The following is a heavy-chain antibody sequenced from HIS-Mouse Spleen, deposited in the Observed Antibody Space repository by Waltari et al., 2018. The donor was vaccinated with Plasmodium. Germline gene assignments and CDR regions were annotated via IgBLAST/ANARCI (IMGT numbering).Heavy chain of an antibody. Sequence: QLQLQESGPGLVKPSATLSLTCTVSGGSISSSSYYWGRFRQPPGKGLEWIGSIYYSGSTYYNPSLKSRVTISVDTSKNQFSLKLSSVTAADTAVYYCARDRITGTSYFDYWGQGTLVTVSS. J-gene: IGHJ4*02. CDR3: ARDRITGTSYFDY. D-gene: IGHD1-7*01. CDR1: GGSISSSSYY. V-gene: IGHV4-39*07. CDR2: IYYSGST.